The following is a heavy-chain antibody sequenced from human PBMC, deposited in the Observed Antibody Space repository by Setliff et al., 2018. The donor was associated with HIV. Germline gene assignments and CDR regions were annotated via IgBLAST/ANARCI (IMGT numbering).Heavy chain of an antibody. CDR1: GFTFDDYA. Sequence: GGSLRLSWAASGFTFDDYAMHWGRQAPGKGLEWVSGINWNSGTIAYADFVKGRFTISRDNTKNFVFLEMTNLRPEDTALYFCAKDYGDGHNWGAFDISGQGTMVTVSS. V-gene: IGHV3-9*01. J-gene: IGHJ3*02. CDR2: INWNSGTI. CDR3: AKDYGDGHNWGAFDI. D-gene: IGHD1-1*01.